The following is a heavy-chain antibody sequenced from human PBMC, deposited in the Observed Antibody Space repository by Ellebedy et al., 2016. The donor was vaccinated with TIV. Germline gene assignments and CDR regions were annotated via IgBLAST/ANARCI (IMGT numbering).Heavy chain of an antibody. CDR2: ISYDGTTE. D-gene: IGHD2-15*01. J-gene: IGHJ6*01. Sequence: PGESLKISCTVSGFTFSSYPIHWVRLAPGKGLEWVTLISYDGTTEYNADSVKGRFTISRDNSKNTVYLQMNSLRDEDTAIYYWTRDGGVAGETDGWGQGATVTVSS. CDR3: TRDGGVAGETDG. V-gene: IGHV3-30-3*01. CDR1: GFTFSSYP.